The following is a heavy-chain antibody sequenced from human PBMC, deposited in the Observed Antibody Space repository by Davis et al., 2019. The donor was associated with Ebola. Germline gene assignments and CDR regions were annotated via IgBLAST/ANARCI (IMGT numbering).Heavy chain of an antibody. D-gene: IGHD6-19*01. CDR3: ARGWAVAY. CDR2: INPNSGGT. V-gene: IGHV1-2*06. Sequence: ASVKVSCKSSGYTFTSFDINWVRQATGQGLEWMGRINPNSGGTNYAQKFQGRVTMTRDTSISTAYMELSRLRSDDTAVYYCARGWAVAYWGQGTLVTVSS. J-gene: IGHJ4*02. CDR1: GYTFTSFD.